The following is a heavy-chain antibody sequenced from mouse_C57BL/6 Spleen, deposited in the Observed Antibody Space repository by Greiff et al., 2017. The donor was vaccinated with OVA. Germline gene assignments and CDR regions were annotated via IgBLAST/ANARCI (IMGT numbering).Heavy chain of an antibody. J-gene: IGHJ2*01. D-gene: IGHD2-1*01. Sequence: EVQLQQSGPVLARPGASVKMSCKTSGYTFTSYWMHWVKQRPGQGLEWIGAIYPGNSDTSYNQKFKGKAKLTAVTSASTAYMELSSLTNEDSAVYYCTRKDGNYVPFDYWGQGTTLTVSS. V-gene: IGHV1-5*01. CDR1: GYTFTSYW. CDR2: IYPGNSDT. CDR3: TRKDGNYVPFDY.